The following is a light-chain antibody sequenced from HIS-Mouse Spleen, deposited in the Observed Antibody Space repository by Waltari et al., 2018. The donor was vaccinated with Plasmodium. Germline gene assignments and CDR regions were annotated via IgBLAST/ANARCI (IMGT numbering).Light chain of an antibody. CDR2: KDS. CDR3: YSAADNNLV. V-gene: IGLV3-27*01. J-gene: IGLJ3*02. CDR1: VLAKKY. Sequence: SYELTQPSSVSVSPGQTARITCSGDVLAKKYARWFQQKPGQAPVRVIYKDSERPSGIPEPFSGSSSGTTVTLTISGAQVEDEADYYCYSAADNNLVFGGGTKLTVL.